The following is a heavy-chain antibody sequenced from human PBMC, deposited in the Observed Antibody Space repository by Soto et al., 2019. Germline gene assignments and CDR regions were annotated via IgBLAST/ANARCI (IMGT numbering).Heavy chain of an antibody. V-gene: IGHV4-31*03. J-gene: IGHJ4*02. CDR2: IYYSGST. D-gene: IGHD4-17*01. CDR1: GGSISSGGYY. Sequence: SETLSLTCTVSGGSISSGGYYWSWIRQHPGKGLEWIGYIYYSGSTYYNPSLKSRVTISVDTSKNQFSLKLSSVTAADTAVYYCARDHRAYGDSTFDYWGQGTLVTVSS. CDR3: ARDHRAYGDSTFDY.